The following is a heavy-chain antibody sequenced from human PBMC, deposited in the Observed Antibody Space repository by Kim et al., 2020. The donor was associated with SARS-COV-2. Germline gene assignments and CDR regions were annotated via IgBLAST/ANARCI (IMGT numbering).Heavy chain of an antibody. D-gene: IGHD6-19*01. CDR3: ARAEPIAVAPLDY. V-gene: IGHV1-69*04. J-gene: IGHJ4*02. Sequence: YAQKGQGRVTITADKATSTAYMELSSLRAEDTAVYYCARAEPIAVAPLDYWGQGTPVTVSS.